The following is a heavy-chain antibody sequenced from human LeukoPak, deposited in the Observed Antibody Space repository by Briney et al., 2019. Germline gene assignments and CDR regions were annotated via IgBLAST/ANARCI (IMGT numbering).Heavy chain of an antibody. V-gene: IGHV4-61*02. CDR2: IYTSGST. Sequence: SETLSLTCTVSGGSISSSSYYWSWIRQPAGKGLEWIGRIYTSGSTNYNPSLKSRVTISVDTSKNQFSLKLSSVTAADTAVYYCARGVTVDTAMVPLYYFDYWGQGTLVTVSS. J-gene: IGHJ4*02. CDR1: GGSISSSSYY. CDR3: ARGVTVDTAMVPLYYFDY. D-gene: IGHD5-18*01.